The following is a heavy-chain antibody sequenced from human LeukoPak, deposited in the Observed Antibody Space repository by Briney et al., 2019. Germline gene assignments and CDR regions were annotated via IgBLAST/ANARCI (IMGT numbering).Heavy chain of an antibody. Sequence: GGSLSLSCAASGFTFSSYSMNWVRQASGKGLEWVSSISSSSSYIYYADSVKGRFTISRDNAKNSLYLQMNSLRAEDTAVYYCARATFPEYYFDYWGQGTLVTVSS. V-gene: IGHV3-21*01. J-gene: IGHJ4*02. D-gene: IGHD2/OR15-2a*01. CDR1: GFTFSSYS. CDR3: ARATFPEYYFDY. CDR2: ISSSSSYI.